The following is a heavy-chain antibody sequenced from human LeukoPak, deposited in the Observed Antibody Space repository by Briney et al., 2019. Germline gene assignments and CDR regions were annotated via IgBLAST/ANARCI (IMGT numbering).Heavy chain of an antibody. CDR3: AGSLPAPKEFAY. Sequence: SETLSLTCTVSGDSISSYYCSWIRQPPGKGLEWIGYIYTSGTTNYNPSLKSRVTISADTSKNQFSLKLSSVTAADTAVYYCAGSLPAPKEFAYWGQGTLVTVSS. V-gene: IGHV4-4*09. CDR2: IYTSGTT. J-gene: IGHJ4*02. CDR1: GDSISSYY. D-gene: IGHD3-16*02.